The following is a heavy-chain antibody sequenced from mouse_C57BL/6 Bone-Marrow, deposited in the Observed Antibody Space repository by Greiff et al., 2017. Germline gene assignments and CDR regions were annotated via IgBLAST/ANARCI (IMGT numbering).Heavy chain of an antibody. CDR1: GFTFSDYG. D-gene: IGHD3-2*02. Sequence: EVHLVESGGGLVQPGGSLKPSCAASGFTFSDYGMAWVRQAPRKGPEWVAFISNLAYSIYYADTVTGRFTISRENAKNTLYLEMSSLRSEDTAMYYCARRAAQATWDYAMDYWGQGTSVTVSS. CDR2: ISNLAYSI. V-gene: IGHV5-15*04. J-gene: IGHJ4*01. CDR3: ARRAAQATWDYAMDY.